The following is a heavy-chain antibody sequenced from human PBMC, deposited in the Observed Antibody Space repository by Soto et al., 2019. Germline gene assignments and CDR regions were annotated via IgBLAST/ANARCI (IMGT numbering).Heavy chain of an antibody. CDR2: INSDGSNT. J-gene: IGHJ6*02. Sequence: EVQLVESGGGLVQPGGSLRLSCAAAGFTYNNYWMHWVRQAPGKGLVWVSRINSDGSNTFYADSVKGRFSISRDNAKNTVYLQMNSLRGEDTAVYYCARGIRNRYGMDVWGQGTTVTVAS. CDR1: GFTYNNYW. D-gene: IGHD5-18*01. V-gene: IGHV3-74*01. CDR3: ARGIRNRYGMDV.